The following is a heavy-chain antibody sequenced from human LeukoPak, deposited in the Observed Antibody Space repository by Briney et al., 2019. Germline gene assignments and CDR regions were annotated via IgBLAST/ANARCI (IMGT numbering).Heavy chain of an antibody. CDR2: ISADGRTQ. Sequence: PGRSLRLSCAASGFTFSSYSIHWVRQAPGKGLEWVTVISADGRTQYYSDSVKGRFTISRDNSLNTLHLQMNSLRTGDTAVYYCAREFGHDRWYFDYWGQGALVTVSS. CDR1: GFTFSSYS. J-gene: IGHJ4*02. V-gene: IGHV3-30*03. D-gene: IGHD5-12*01. CDR3: AREFGHDRWYFDY.